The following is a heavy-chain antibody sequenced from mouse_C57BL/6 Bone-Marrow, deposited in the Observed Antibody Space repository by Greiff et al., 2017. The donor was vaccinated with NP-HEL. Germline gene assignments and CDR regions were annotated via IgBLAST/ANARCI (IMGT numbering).Heavy chain of an antibody. CDR1: GFNIKDDY. CDR2: IDPENGDT. D-gene: IGHD2-3*01. V-gene: IGHV14-4*01. Sequence: VQLQQSGAELVRPGASVKLSCTASGFNIKDDYMHWVKQSPEQGLEWIGWIDPENGDTEYASKFQGKVTITADTSTNTAYLQLSSLTSEDTAVYYCTTDCYSFAYWGQGTLVTVSA. J-gene: IGHJ3*01. CDR3: TTDCYSFAY.